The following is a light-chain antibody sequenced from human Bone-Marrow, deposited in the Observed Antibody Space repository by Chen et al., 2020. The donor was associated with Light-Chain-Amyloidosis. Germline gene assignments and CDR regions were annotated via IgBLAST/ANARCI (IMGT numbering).Light chain of an antibody. CDR3: QQYGNWPWT. CDR1: QSVNNN. J-gene: IGKJ1*01. CDR2: AAS. V-gene: IGKV3-15*01. Sequence: ETVMTQSPATLSASPGGRATLSCRASQSVNNNLAWYQQKPGQAPRLLIYAASTRATYIPARFSGRGSGTEFTLTISSLQSEDFAVYFCQQYGNWPWTFGQGTKVEIK.